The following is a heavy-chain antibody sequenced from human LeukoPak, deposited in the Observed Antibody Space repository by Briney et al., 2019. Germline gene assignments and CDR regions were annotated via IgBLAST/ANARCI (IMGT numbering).Heavy chain of an antibody. CDR3: AKGSGSYPFDY. V-gene: IGHV3-23*01. J-gene: IGHJ4*02. Sequence: GGSLRLSCAASGFTFSNYAMSWVRQAPGKGLEWVSAISVSGGSTYYADSMKGLFTISRDNSKNTLYLQMNSLRAEDTTVYYCAKGSGSYPFDYWGQGTLVTVSS. D-gene: IGHD3-10*01. CDR2: ISVSGGST. CDR1: GFTFSNYA.